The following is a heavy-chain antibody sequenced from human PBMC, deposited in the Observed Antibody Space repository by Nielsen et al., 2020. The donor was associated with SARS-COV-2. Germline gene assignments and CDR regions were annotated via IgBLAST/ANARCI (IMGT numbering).Heavy chain of an antibody. Sequence: WIRQPPGKGLEWVSYISSSGSTIYYADSVKGRFTISRDNAKNSLYLQMNSLRAEDTAVYYCAREYDILTGYYRLGHWFDPWGQGTLVTVSS. V-gene: IGHV3-48*03. D-gene: IGHD3-9*01. CDR3: AREYDILTGYYRLGHWFDP. CDR2: ISSSGSTI. J-gene: IGHJ5*02.